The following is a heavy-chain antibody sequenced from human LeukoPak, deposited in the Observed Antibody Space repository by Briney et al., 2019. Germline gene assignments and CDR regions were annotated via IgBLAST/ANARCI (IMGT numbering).Heavy chain of an antibody. CDR3: ARERTSVKAFFDY. CDR2: INHSGST. Sequence: SETLSLTCAVYGGSFSGYYWSWIRQPPGKGLGWIGEINHSGSTNYNPSLKSRVTISVDTSKNQFSLKLSSVTAADTAVYYCARERTSVKAFFDYWGQGTLVTVSS. V-gene: IGHV4-34*01. CDR1: GGSFSGYY. J-gene: IGHJ4*02. D-gene: IGHD3/OR15-3a*01.